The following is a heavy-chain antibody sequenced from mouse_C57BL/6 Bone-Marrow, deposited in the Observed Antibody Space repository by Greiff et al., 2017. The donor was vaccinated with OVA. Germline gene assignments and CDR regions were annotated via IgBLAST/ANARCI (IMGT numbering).Heavy chain of an antibody. Sequence: QVQLQQPGAELVRPGTSVKLSCKASGYTFTSYWMHWVKQRPGQGLEWIGVIDPSDSYTNYNQKFKGKATLTVDTSSSTAYMQLSSLTSEDSAVYYCARDGSSSAWFAYWGQGTLVTVSA. CDR1: GYTFTSYW. J-gene: IGHJ3*01. V-gene: IGHV1-59*01. CDR3: ARDGSSSAWFAY. CDR2: IDPSDSYT. D-gene: IGHD1-1*01.